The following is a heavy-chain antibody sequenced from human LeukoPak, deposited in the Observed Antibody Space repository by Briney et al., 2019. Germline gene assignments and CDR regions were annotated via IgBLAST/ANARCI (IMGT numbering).Heavy chain of an antibody. J-gene: IGHJ3*02. CDR3: ARDWGGSDPDAFDI. V-gene: IGHV4-59*01. CDR2: IYYSGTT. Sequence: SETLSLTCSVSGGSISGFYWSWIRQPPGKGLDWIGFIYYSGTTSYNPSLKSRVTISLDTSKTQFSLKLTSVTAADTAVYYCARDWGGSDPDAFDIWGQGTTVTVSS. D-gene: IGHD3-16*01. CDR1: GGSISGFY.